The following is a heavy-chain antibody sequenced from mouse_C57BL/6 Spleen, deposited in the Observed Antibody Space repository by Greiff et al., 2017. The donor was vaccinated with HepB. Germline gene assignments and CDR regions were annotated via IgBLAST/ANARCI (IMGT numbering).Heavy chain of an antibody. CDR2: IYPGNSDN. Sequence: EVQLQQSGTVLARPGASVKMSCKTSGYTFTSYWMHWVKQRPGQGLEWIGAIYPGNSDNSYNQKFKGKAKLTAVTSASTAYMELSSLTNEDSAVYYCTRKVYDYDWYFDVWGTGTTVTVSS. CDR1: GYTFTSYW. CDR3: TRKVYDYDWYFDV. D-gene: IGHD2-4*01. V-gene: IGHV1-5*01. J-gene: IGHJ1*03.